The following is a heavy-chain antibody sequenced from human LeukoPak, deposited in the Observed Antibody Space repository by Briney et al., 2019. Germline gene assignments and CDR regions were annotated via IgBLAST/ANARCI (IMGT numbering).Heavy chain of an antibody. CDR2: IIGSGGST. V-gene: IGHV3-23*01. CDR1: VFTFCSYA. CDR3: AKVIIAVAGPPNY. Sequence: GGSLRLSCAASVFTFCSYAMSWVRQAPGKGLEWVSAIIGSGGSTYYADSVKGRFTISRDDSKNTLYLQMNSLRAEDTAVYYCAKVIIAVAGPPNYWGQGTLVTVSS. J-gene: IGHJ4*02. D-gene: IGHD6-19*01.